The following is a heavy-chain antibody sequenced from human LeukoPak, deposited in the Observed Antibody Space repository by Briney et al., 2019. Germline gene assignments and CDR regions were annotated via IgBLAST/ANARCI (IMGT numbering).Heavy chain of an antibody. J-gene: IGHJ5*02. CDR3: ARDWDGRQNYFDP. V-gene: IGHV1-18*01. Sequence: ASVKVSCKSSVYTCTTFGISWVRQAPGQGLEWMGWTSTFEDPSYAQKFQGRVTMTTDTSTSTVYMELRSLSPDDTAVYYCARDWDGRQNYFDPWGQGTLVTVSS. D-gene: IGHD1-26*01. CDR2: TSTFEDP. CDR1: VYTCTTFG.